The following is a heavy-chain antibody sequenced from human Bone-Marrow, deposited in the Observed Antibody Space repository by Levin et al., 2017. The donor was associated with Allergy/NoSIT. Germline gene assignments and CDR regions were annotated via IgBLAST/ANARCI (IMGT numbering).Heavy chain of an antibody. V-gene: IGHV3-30*18. D-gene: IGHD5-18*01. J-gene: IGHJ4*02. CDR2: ISYDGRSK. Sequence: GESLKISCAASGFTFSDYGMHWVRQAPGKGLEWVAGISYDGRSKFYADSVKGRFTISRDNSKNTVSLQMNSLRGEDTAAYYCAKSGGYSTSSRGIDYWGQGALVTVSS. CDR3: AKSGGYSTSSRGIDY. CDR1: GFTFSDYG.